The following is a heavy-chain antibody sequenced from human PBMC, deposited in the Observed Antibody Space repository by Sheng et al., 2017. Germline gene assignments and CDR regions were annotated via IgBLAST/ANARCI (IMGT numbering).Heavy chain of an antibody. CDR2: SIPVGAP. CDR3: ARDLSGGDPGAFDI. J-gene: IGHJ3*02. CDR1: VAPSVVTT. Sequence: QVQLQESGPGLVKAFRRPCPSPALSLVAPSVVTTGAGSGSPPGRDWSGLGVSIPVGAPTTTPPSKSRVTMSVDTSKNQFSLKLSSVTAADTAVYYCARDLSGGDPGAFDIWGQGTMVTVSS. V-gene: IGHV4-4*07. D-gene: IGHD4-17*01.